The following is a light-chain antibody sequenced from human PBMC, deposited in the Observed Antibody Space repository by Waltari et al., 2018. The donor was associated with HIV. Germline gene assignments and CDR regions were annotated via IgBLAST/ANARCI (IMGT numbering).Light chain of an antibody. CDR2: AAS. V-gene: IGKV1D-12*01. CDR3: QQANSCPLT. CDR1: QGISTW. J-gene: IGKJ4*01. Sequence: DIQMTQSPSSVSESVGDSVTINCRASQGISTWLAWYQEKPGRAPKFLIYAASSLQSGVPSRFSGSGSGTDFTLTISSLQPEDSATYYCQQANSCPLTFGGGTKVEIK.